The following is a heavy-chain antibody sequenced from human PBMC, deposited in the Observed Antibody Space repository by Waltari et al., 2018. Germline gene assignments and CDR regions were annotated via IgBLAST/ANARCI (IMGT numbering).Heavy chain of an antibody. J-gene: IGHJ6*02. D-gene: IGHD3-3*01. V-gene: IGHV3-33*01. CDR2: TWHERNNE. CDR3: ARSISIFGMAARPMDV. Sequence: QVQLVESGGGVVQPGRSLRLSCVASGFISSGYDMHWVRQSPGRGLEWVAVTWHERNNEYYADSGKGRFTISRDSSRNTLYLQMNILRAEDTAVYYCARSISIFGMAARPMDVWGQGTTVTVS. CDR1: GFISSGYD.